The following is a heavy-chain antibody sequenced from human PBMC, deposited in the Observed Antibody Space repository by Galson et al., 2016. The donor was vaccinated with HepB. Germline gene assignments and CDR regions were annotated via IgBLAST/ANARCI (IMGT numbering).Heavy chain of an antibody. J-gene: IGHJ3*02. CDR1: VASISRNAW. Sequence: SETLSLTCTVSVASISRNAWWSWVRQPPGKRLEWIGEVFHSGLTYYNPSLKSRVTMSVDESKNLFSLKLMSVTAADTAVYYCASYFVQSWVGSDAFDTWGQGTLVTVSS. CDR2: VFHSGLT. V-gene: IGHV4-4*02. CDR3: ASYFVQSWVGSDAFDT. D-gene: IGHD3-10*01.